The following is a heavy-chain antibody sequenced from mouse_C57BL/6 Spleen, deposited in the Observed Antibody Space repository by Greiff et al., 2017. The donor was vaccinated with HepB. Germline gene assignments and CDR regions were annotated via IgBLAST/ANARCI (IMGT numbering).Heavy chain of an antibody. D-gene: IGHD4-1*02. CDR1: GFSLTSYG. J-gene: IGHJ1*03. V-gene: IGHV2-2*01. CDR2: IWSGGST. Sequence: QVHVKQSGPGLVQPSQSLSITCTVSGFSLTSYGVHWVRQSPGKGLEWLGVIWSGGSTDYNAAFISRLSISKDNSKSQVFFKMNSLQADDTAIYYCASPPNWDEGYFDVWGTGTTVTVSS. CDR3: ASPPNWDEGYFDV.